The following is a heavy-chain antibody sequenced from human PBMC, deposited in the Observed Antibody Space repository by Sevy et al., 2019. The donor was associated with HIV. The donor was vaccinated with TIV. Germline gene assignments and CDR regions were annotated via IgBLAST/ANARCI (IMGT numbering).Heavy chain of an antibody. Sequence: SGPTLVKPTQTLTLTCTFSGFSLSTTGVGVGYIRQPPGKALEWLAVIYWDDDKRYSPSIKNRLTITKDTSKNQLVLTLTNMDPGETATDYCASRYSEYDYAFDYWGQGTLVTVSS. CDR3: ASRYSEYDYAFDY. CDR1: GFSLSTTGVG. CDR2: IYWDDDK. J-gene: IGHJ4*02. V-gene: IGHV2-5*02. D-gene: IGHD5-12*01.